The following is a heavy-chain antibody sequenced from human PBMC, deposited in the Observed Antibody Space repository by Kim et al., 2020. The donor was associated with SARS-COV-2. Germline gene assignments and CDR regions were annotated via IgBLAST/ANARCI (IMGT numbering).Heavy chain of an antibody. D-gene: IGHD3-10*01. Sequence: GGSLRLSCAASGFTFSSYAMHWVRQAPGKGLEWVAVISYDGSNKYYADSVKGRFTISRDNSKNTLYLQVNSLRAEDTAVYYCARDGSGSYFGAFDIWGQGTMVTVSS. CDR1: GFTFSSYA. J-gene: IGHJ3*02. CDR2: ISYDGSNK. V-gene: IGHV3-30*04. CDR3: ARDGSGSYFGAFDI.